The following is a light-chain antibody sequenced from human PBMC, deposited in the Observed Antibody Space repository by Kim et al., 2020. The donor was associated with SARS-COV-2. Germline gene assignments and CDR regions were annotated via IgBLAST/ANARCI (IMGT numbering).Light chain of an antibody. Sequence: SISCTWNSSNIDTGYDVHWYQHLPRTAPNLLIYVNTNTPSGVPDRFSGSKSGTSASLAITGPQTEDEGTYFCQSYDSSLTGSRVFGGGTQLTVL. CDR3: QSYDSSLTGSRV. V-gene: IGLV1-40*01. CDR1: SSNIDTGYD. J-gene: IGLJ3*02. CDR2: VNT.